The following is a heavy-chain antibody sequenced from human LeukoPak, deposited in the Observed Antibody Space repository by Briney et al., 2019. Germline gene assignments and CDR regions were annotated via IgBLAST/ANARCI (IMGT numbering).Heavy chain of an antibody. D-gene: IGHD3-10*01. V-gene: IGHV1-18*01. Sequence: ASVKVSCKTSGYTFTDYDITWVRQAPGQGLEWMGRVSPYNGNTYYSQRFQDRVTITKDTSTGTAYMDLRNLRTDDTAMYYCARNGRVRRVVKDLFEYWGQGTLVAASS. CDR3: ARNGRVRRVVKDLFEY. J-gene: IGHJ4*02. CDR1: GYTFTDYD. CDR2: VSPYNGNT.